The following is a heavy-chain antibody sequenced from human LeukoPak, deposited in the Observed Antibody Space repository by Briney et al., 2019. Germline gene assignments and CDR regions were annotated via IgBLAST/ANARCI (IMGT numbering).Heavy chain of an antibody. D-gene: IGHD1-26*01. CDR1: GFTFSSYA. Sequence: GGSLRLSCAACGFTFSSYAMSWARQAPGKGLEWVSAISGSGGSTYYADSVKGRFTISRDNSKNTLYLQMNSLRAEDTAVYYCAKDRAVGATPGGYFDYWGQGTLVTVSS. CDR2: ISGSGGST. CDR3: AKDRAVGATPGGYFDY. J-gene: IGHJ4*02. V-gene: IGHV3-23*01.